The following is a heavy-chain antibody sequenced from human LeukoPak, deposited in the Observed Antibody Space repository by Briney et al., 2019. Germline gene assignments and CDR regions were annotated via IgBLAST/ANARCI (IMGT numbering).Heavy chain of an antibody. Sequence: GGSLRLSCAGSGSTFRDSAMTWVRQAPGKGLEWVSLISFSGANTYYADSVKGRFTISRDNSKDTLYLQMNSLRAEDTAIYYCARDIQLSTWGLGTMVTVSS. D-gene: IGHD5-24*01. CDR1: GSTFRDSA. J-gene: IGHJ3*01. CDR3: ARDIQLST. CDR2: ISFSGANT. V-gene: IGHV3-23*01.